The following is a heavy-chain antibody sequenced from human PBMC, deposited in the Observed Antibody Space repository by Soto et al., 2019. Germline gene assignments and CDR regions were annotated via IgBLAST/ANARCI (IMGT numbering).Heavy chain of an antibody. J-gene: IGHJ4*02. Sequence: GGSLRLCCAASGFTFSSYAMGWVRQAPGKGLEWVSAISGSGGSTYYADSVKGRFTISRDNSKNTLYLQMNSLRAEDTAVYYRAKDLIEYSSSSAVFDYGGRGTLVTVSS. CDR1: GFTFSSYA. CDR3: AKDLIEYSSSSAVFDY. CDR2: ISGSGGST. D-gene: IGHD6-6*01. V-gene: IGHV3-23*01.